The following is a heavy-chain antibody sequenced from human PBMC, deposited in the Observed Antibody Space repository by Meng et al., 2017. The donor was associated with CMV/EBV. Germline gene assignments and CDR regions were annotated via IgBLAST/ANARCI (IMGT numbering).Heavy chain of an antibody. V-gene: IGHV4-30-2*01. D-gene: IGHD6-13*01. J-gene: IGHJ4*02. CDR1: GASLSSCCYS. CDR2: IYHSGST. Sequence: SGASLSSCCYSWSWIRQPPGKGLEWIGYIYHSGSTYYTPSLKSRVTISVDRSKNQFSLKLSSVAAADTAVYYCARYSSSWSPYFDYWGQGTLVTVSS. CDR3: ARYSSSWSPYFDY.